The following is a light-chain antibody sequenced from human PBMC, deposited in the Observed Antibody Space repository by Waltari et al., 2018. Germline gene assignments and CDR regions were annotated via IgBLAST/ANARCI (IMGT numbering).Light chain of an antibody. J-gene: IGLJ1*01. CDR3: GSFAGSYTFYV. CDR1: RTEVGGYNY. CDR2: DVS. Sequence: QSALTQPRSVSGSPGKSGTTSRTRPRTEVGGYNYAYWYQQHPGKAPKLIIYDVSKRPAGVPDRFSGSKSGNTASLSISGLRAEDEADYYCGSFAGSYTFYVFGTGTKVTVL. V-gene: IGLV2-11*01.